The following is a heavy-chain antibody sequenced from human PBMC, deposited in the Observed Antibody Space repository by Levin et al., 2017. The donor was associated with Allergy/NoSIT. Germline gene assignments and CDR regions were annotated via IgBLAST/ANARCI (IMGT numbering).Heavy chain of an antibody. Sequence: GESLKISCKGSGHSFSSYWIGWVRQMPGKGLEWMGIVYPGDSNTRYSPPFQGQVTISADKSIRTAYLQWNSLKASDTAMYYCASGDSGLEQGGGIGGAFDCWGQGTLVTVSS. CDR2: VYPGDSNT. J-gene: IGHJ4*02. CDR1: GHSFSSYW. D-gene: IGHD5-12*01. V-gene: IGHV5-51*01. CDR3: ASGDSGLEQGGGIGGAFDC.